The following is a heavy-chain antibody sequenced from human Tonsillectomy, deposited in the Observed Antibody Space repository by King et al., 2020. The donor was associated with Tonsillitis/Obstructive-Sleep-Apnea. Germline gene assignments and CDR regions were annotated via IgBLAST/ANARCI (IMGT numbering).Heavy chain of an antibody. Sequence: VQLQESGPGLVKPSETLSLTCTVSNGSISSYYWSWIRQPPGKGLEWIGYIYYSGSTNYNPSLKSRVTISVDTSKNHFSLQLSSVTAADTAVYYCARAQQPAATSPWFDPWGQGTPVTVSS. CDR1: NGSISSYY. CDR3: ARAQQPAATSPWFDP. J-gene: IGHJ5*02. V-gene: IGHV4-59*01. D-gene: IGHD2-2*01. CDR2: IYYSGST.